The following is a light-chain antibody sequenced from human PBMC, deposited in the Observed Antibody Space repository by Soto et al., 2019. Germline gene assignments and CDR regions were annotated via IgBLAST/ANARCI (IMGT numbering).Light chain of an antibody. V-gene: IGKV3-15*01. CDR2: GAS. J-gene: IGKJ1*01. CDR1: QSVRSR. Sequence: EIVMTQSPATLSVSPGERAALSCRASQSVRSRLAWYQQKPGQAPRLLIYGASTRATGIPARFSGSGSGTEFTLTISSLQSEDFAVYYCQQYKNWPHTFGQGTKV. CDR3: QQYKNWPHT.